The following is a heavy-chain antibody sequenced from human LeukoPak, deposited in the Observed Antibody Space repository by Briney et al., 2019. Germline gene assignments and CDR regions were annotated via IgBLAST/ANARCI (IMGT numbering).Heavy chain of an antibody. CDR2: ISSSGSTI. J-gene: IGHJ4*02. Sequence: GTLRLSCAASGFTFSDYYMSWIRQAPGKGLEWVSYISSSGSTIYYADSVKGRFTISRDNAKNSLYLQMNSLRAEDTAVYYCARDRFSGSYYGGFDYWGQGTLVTVSS. V-gene: IGHV3-11*04. CDR1: GFTFSDYY. D-gene: IGHD1-26*01. CDR3: ARDRFSGSYYGGFDY.